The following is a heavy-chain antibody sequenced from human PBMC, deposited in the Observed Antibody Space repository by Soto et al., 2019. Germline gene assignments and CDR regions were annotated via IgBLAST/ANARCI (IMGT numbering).Heavy chain of an antibody. D-gene: IGHD4-17*01. J-gene: IGHJ3*02. CDR3: AKGRGTVTLNDAFDI. CDR2: VSGSGGST. Sequence: EVQLLESGGGLVQPGGSLRLSCAASGFTFSSYAMSWVRQAPGKGLEWVSAVSGSGGSTYYADSVKGRFTISRDNSKNTLYLPMNSLRADDTAGYYCAKGRGTVTLNDAFDIWGQGKRVPVSS. CDR1: GFTFSSYA. V-gene: IGHV3-23*01.